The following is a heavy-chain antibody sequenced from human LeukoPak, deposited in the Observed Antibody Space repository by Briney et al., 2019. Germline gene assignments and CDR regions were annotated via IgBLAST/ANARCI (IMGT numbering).Heavy chain of an antibody. Sequence: SETLSLTCTVSGGSISSYYWSWIRQPPGKGLEWIGYIYYSGRTKYNPSLKSRVTISVDTSKNQFSLKLSSVTAADTAVYYCAREGIQLWLDLSYWGQGTLVTVSS. D-gene: IGHD5-18*01. CDR3: AREGIQLWLDLSY. CDR2: IYYSGRT. J-gene: IGHJ4*02. V-gene: IGHV4-59*12. CDR1: GGSISSYY.